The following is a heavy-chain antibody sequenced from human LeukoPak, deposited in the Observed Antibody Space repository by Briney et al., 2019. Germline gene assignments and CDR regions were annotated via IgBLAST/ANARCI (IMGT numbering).Heavy chain of an antibody. CDR2: INPNSGGT. CDR3: ATYSSSFYYYYYYMDV. Sequence: ASVKVSCKASGYTFTGYYMHWVRQAPGQGLEWMGWINPNSGGTNYAQKFQGRVTMTRDTSISTAYMELSSLRSEDTAVYYCATYSSSFYYYYYYMDVWGKGTTVTVSS. CDR1: GYTFTGYY. D-gene: IGHD6-6*01. J-gene: IGHJ6*03. V-gene: IGHV1-2*02.